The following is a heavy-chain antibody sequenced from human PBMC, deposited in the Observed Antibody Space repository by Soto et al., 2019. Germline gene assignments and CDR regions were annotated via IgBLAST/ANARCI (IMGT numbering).Heavy chain of an antibody. CDR3: ARDLSRLWFGELLRGDYYGMDV. Sequence: QVQLVQSGAEVKKPGASVKVSCKASGYTFTSYYMHWVRQAPGQGLEWMGIINPSGGSTSYAQKFQGRATMTRDTSTSTVYMELSSLRSEDTAVYYCARDLSRLWFGELLRGDYYGMDVWGQGTTVTVSS. D-gene: IGHD3-10*01. CDR1: GYTFTSYY. CDR2: INPSGGST. V-gene: IGHV1-46*01. J-gene: IGHJ6*02.